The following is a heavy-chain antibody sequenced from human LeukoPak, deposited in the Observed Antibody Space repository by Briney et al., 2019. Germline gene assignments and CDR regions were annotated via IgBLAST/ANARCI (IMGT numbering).Heavy chain of an antibody. Sequence: SVKVSCKASGGTFSSYAISWVRQAPGQGLEWMGRIIPILGIANYAQKFQGRVTITADKSTSTAYMELSSLRSEDTAVYYCARGTYSSPFDYWGQGTLVTVSS. CDR1: GGTFSSYA. V-gene: IGHV1-69*04. CDR2: IIPILGIA. D-gene: IGHD6-13*01. CDR3: ARGTYSSPFDY. J-gene: IGHJ4*02.